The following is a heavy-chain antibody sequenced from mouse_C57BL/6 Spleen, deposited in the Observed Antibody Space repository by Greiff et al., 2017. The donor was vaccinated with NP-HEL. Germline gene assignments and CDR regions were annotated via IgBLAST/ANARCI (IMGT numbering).Heavy chain of an antibody. Sequence: EVKVVESGGGLVKPGGSLKLSCAASGFTFSDYGMHWVRQAPEKGLEWVAYISSGSSTIYYADTVKGRFTISRDNAKNTLFLQMTSLRSEDTAMYYCARVITTVVAPYAMDYWGQGTSVTVSS. D-gene: IGHD1-1*01. CDR1: GFTFSDYG. V-gene: IGHV5-17*01. CDR3: ARVITTVVAPYAMDY. CDR2: ISSGSSTI. J-gene: IGHJ4*01.